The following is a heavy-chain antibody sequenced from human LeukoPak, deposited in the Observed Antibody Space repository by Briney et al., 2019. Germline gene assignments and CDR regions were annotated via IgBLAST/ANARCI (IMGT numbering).Heavy chain of an antibody. J-gene: IGHJ5*02. CDR2: INHSGST. CDR3: ASPGGVSAAGPAGWFAP. D-gene: IGHD6-25*01. Sequence: SETLSLTCTVSGGSINSNYWSWIRQPPGKGLEWIGEINHSGSTNYNPSLKSRVTISVDTSKNQFSLKLSSVTAADTAVYYCASPGGVSAAGPAGWFAPGGQETLVTVPS. CDR1: GGSINSNY. V-gene: IGHV4-34*01.